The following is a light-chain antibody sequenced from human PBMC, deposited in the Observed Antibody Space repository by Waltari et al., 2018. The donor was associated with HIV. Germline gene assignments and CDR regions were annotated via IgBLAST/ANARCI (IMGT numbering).Light chain of an antibody. CDR2: GAS. Sequence: EIVLTQSPGTLSLSPGQRAALSCRAGQSVSTTYLAWYQQKPGQAPRLLIYGASTRATGIPDRFSGSGSGTDFTLTISRLEPEDFAVYYCQQFVTSPLTFGQGTKVEIK. J-gene: IGKJ1*01. V-gene: IGKV3-20*01. CDR1: QSVSTTY. CDR3: QQFVTSPLT.